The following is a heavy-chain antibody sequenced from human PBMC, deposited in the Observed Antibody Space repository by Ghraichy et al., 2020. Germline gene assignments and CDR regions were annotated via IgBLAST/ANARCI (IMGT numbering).Heavy chain of an antibody. CDR3: ARGLSFWELLPT. V-gene: IGHV4-61*01. Sequence: SETLSLTCTVSGGSVSSGSYYWSWIRQPPGKGLEWIGYIYYSGSTNYNPSLKSRVTISVDTSKNQFSLKLSSVTAADTAVYYCARGLSFWELLPTWGQGTRVTVSS. D-gene: IGHD3-10*01. CDR1: GGSVSSGSYY. CDR2: IYYSGST. J-gene: IGHJ5*02.